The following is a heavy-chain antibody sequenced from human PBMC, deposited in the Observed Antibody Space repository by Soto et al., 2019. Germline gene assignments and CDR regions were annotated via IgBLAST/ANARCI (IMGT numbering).Heavy chain of an antibody. D-gene: IGHD3-22*01. CDR2: IKSKTDGGTT. V-gene: IGHV3-15*01. J-gene: IGHJ3*02. CDR3: WYYYDTSGYYSNDAFDI. Sequence: GGSLRLSCAASGFTFSNAWMSWVRQAPGKGLEWVGRIKSKTDGGTTDYAAPVKGRFTISRDDSKNTLYLQMNSLKTEDTAVYYCWYYYDTSGYYSNDAFDIWGPGTMVNVSS. CDR1: GFTFSNAW.